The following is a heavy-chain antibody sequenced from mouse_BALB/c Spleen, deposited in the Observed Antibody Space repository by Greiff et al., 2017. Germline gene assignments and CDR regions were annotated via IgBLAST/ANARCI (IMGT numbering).Heavy chain of an antibody. J-gene: IGHJ4*01. Sequence: QVQLQQSGPSLVQPSQSLSITCTVSGFSLTSYGVHWVRQSPGKGLEWLGVIWRGGSTDYNAAFMSRLSITKDNSKSQVFFKMNSLQADDTAIYYCAKNSPMITRAMDYWGQGTSVTVSS. V-gene: IGHV2-5-1*01. CDR3: AKNSPMITRAMDY. CDR2: IWRGGST. CDR1: GFSLTSYG. D-gene: IGHD2-4*01.